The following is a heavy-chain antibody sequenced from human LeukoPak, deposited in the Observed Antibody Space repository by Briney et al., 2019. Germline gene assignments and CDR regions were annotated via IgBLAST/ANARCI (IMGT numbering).Heavy chain of an antibody. CDR2: VHYSGNT. D-gene: IGHD3-10*01. Sequence: SETLSLTCIVSGVSISNYYWSWIRQPPRKGLEWIGYVHYSGNTNYNPSLKSRVTISVDTSKNQFSLKLSSVTAADTAVYYCARGKAFGPINYYANYYFDYWGQGTLVTVSS. CDR1: GVSISNYY. CDR3: ARGKAFGPINYYANYYFDY. J-gene: IGHJ4*02. V-gene: IGHV4-59*01.